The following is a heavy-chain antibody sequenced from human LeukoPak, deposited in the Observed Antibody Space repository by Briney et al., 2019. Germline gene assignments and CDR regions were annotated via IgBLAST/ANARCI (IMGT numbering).Heavy chain of an antibody. CDR2: ISGSGGST. CDR1: GFTFSSYA. J-gene: IGHJ3*02. CDR3: AKEIVVITTWGADAFDI. D-gene: IGHD3-22*01. Sequence: GGSLRLSCAASGFTFSSYAMSWVRQAPGKGLEWVSAISGSGGSTYYADSVKGRFTISRDNSKNTLYLQMNSLRAEDTAVYYCAKEIVVITTWGADAFDIWGQGTMVTVSS. V-gene: IGHV3-23*01.